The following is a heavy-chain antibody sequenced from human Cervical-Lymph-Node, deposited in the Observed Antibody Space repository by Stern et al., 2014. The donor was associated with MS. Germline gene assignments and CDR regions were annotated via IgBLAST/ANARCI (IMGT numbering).Heavy chain of an antibody. CDR2: INAATGST. D-gene: IGHD4-17*01. CDR3: ATVTSLPTKDVYNGMDV. V-gene: IGHV1-3*01. J-gene: IGHJ6*02. Sequence: VQLVESGAEVKKPGASVRLSCKASGYPFNTYAIYWARQPPPHRLEWMCLINAATGSTKYSQKFQCRVSITRDTSASTVYMDLSSLRSEDTAVYYCATVTSLPTKDVYNGMDVWGQGTTVTVSS. CDR1: GYPFNTYA.